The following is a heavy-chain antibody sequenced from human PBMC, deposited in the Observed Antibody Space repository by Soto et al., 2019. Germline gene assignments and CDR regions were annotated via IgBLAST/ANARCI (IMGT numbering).Heavy chain of an antibody. D-gene: IGHD5-18*01. CDR3: ARDRGYTYGFDY. CDR1: GLTFTSCN. V-gene: IGHV3-48*02. Sequence: GGSLRLSCAASGLTFTSCNMNWVRQAPGKGLEWVSFISSSSTIYYADSVKGRFTISRDNAKNSLYLQMNSLRDEDTAVYYCARDRGYTYGFDYWGQGTLVTVSS. CDR2: ISSSSTI. J-gene: IGHJ4*02.